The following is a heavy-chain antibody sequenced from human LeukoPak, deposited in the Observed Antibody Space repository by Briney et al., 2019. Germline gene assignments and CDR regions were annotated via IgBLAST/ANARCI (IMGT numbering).Heavy chain of an antibody. CDR2: IIPILGIA. D-gene: IGHD3-3*01. J-gene: IGHJ4*02. Sequence: ASVKVSCKASGGTFSSYAISWVRQAPGQGLEWMGRIIPILGIANYAQKFQGRVTITADKSTSTAYMELSSLRSEDTAVYYCATQRYDFWSGYYFDYWGQGTLVTVSS. CDR3: ATQRYDFWSGYYFDY. CDR1: GGTFSSYA. V-gene: IGHV1-69*04.